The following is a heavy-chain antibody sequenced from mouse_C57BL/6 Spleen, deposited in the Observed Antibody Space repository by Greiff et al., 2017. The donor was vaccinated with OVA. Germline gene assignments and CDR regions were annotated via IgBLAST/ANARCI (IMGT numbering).Heavy chain of an antibody. D-gene: IGHD4-1*02. CDR3: ASHNWEVSYFDY. Sequence: EVQLVESGGGLVQPGGSLSLSCAASGFTFTDYYMSWVRQPPGKALEWLGFIRNKANGYTTESSASVKGRFTISRDNSQSILYLQMNAPRAEDSATYYGASHNWEVSYFDYWGQGTTLTVSS. V-gene: IGHV7-3*01. CDR1: GFTFTDYY. CDR2: IRNKANGYTT. J-gene: IGHJ2*01.